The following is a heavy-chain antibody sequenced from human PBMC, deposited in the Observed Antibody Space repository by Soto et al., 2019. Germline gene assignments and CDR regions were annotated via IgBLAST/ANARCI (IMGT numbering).Heavy chain of an antibody. D-gene: IGHD3-22*01. Sequence: PGGSLRLSCAASGFSFSSYGIHWVRQAPGKGLEWVAVVSNEGSIQYYADSVKGRFTISRDNSENTVFLQMNSLRSEDTAVYYCAKDGGTLASSASRGLDYWGKGSRVTVAS. CDR1: GFSFSSYG. CDR2: VSNEGSIQ. J-gene: IGHJ4*02. CDR3: AKDGGTLASSASRGLDY. V-gene: IGHV3-30*18.